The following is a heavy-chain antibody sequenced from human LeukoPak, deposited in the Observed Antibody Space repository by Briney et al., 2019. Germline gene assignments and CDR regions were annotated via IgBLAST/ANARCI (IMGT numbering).Heavy chain of an antibody. D-gene: IGHD3-22*01. CDR3: ARLLGSSGYAGDWYFDL. Sequence: GGSLRLSCAASGFTFSSYSMDWVREAPGKGREWGSYISSSSTIYYADSVKGRFTISRDNAKNSLYLQMNSLRAEDTAVYYCARLLGSSGYAGDWYFDLWGRGILVTVSS. V-gene: IGHV3-48*04. CDR1: GFTFSSYS. J-gene: IGHJ2*01. CDR2: ISSSSTI.